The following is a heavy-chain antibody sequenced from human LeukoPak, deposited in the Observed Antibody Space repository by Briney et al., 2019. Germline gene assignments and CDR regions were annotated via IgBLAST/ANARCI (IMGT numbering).Heavy chain of an antibody. Sequence: SETLSLTCTVSGGSISSYYWSWIRQPPGKGLEWIGYIYYSRSTNYNPSLKSRVTISVDTSKNQFSLKLSSVTAADTAVYYCARDYYGLSYWGQGTLVTVSS. V-gene: IGHV4-59*01. CDR2: IYYSRST. D-gene: IGHD3-10*01. CDR1: GGSISSYY. J-gene: IGHJ4*02. CDR3: ARDYYGLSY.